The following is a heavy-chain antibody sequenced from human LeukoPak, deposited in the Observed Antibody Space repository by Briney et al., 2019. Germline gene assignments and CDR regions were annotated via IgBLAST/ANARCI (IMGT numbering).Heavy chain of an antibody. CDR2: INWDGGST. V-gene: IGHV3-43*01. J-gene: IGHJ4*02. D-gene: IGHD1-1*01. CDR3: AKSGTAVSWTYYFDY. Sequence: GGSLRLSCAGSGFTFYDYTMHWVRQAPGKGLEWVSLINWDGGSTSYADSVKGRFTISRDNNKNSVYLQMNSLRTEDTALYYCAKSGTAVSWTYYFDYWGQGTLVTVSS. CDR1: GFTFYDYT.